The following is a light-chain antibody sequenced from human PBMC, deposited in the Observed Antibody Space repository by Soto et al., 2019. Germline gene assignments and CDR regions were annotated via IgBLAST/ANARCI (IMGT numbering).Light chain of an antibody. Sequence: DIQMTQSPSTLSASVGDTVTVTCRASQSVSGWLAWYQQKPGEAPKLLIYDASTLERGVPSRFSGSGSGTEFTLTISSLQPDDFATYYCQQYNSYWTFGQGTKVDIK. CDR1: QSVSGW. J-gene: IGKJ1*01. CDR2: DAS. V-gene: IGKV1-5*01. CDR3: QQYNSYWT.